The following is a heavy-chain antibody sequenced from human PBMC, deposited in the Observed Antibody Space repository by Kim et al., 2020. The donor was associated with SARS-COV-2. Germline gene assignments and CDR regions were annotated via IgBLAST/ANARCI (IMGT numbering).Heavy chain of an antibody. D-gene: IGHD6-13*01. CDR3: ARGVAAAGTTAPFDY. V-gene: IGHV1-3*01. Sequence: QKFQGRVTITRDTSASTAYMELSSLRSEDTAVYYCARGVAAAGTTAPFDYWGQGTLVTVSS. J-gene: IGHJ4*02.